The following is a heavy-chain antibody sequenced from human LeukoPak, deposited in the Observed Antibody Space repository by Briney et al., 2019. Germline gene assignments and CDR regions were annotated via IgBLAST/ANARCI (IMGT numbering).Heavy chain of an antibody. V-gene: IGHV3-48*01. D-gene: IGHD6-13*01. CDR3: ARGHQQLVRGFNYYFMDV. CDR2: ISSGSSSI. Sequence: PGGSLRLSCTASEFTFSNYNMNWVRQAPGKGLEWVSYISSGSSSIYYADSVRGRFTISRDNAKNSMFLQMISLRAEDTAIYYCARGHQQLVRGFNYYFMDVWGKGTTVTVSS. J-gene: IGHJ6*03. CDR1: EFTFSNYN.